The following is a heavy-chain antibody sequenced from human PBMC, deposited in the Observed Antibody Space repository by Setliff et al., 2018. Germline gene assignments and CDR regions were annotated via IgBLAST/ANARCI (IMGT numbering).Heavy chain of an antibody. D-gene: IGHD5-18*01. CDR1: GGSFSNYF. CDR2: IYHNGNT. Sequence: SETLSLTCTVDGGSFSNYFWSWIRQPPGKGLEWIGYIYHNGNTNFNPSLKTRVTMSVDTSKNQFALNLRSVTAADAAVYYCVRDRTAYSYGLDVWGQGTTVTVSS. J-gene: IGHJ6*02. V-gene: IGHV4-59*01. CDR3: VRDRTAYSYGLDV.